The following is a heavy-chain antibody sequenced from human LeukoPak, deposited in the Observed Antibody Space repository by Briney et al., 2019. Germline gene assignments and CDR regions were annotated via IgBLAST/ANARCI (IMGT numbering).Heavy chain of an antibody. CDR3: AKLSPYGSSWHS. V-gene: IGHV3-72*01. CDR2: SRNKANSYTT. J-gene: IGHJ3*01. D-gene: IGHD6-13*01. Sequence: PGGSLRLSRAASGFTFSDHYMDWVRQAPGKGLEWVGRSRNKANSYTTDYTASVKGRFTISRDDSKNSLSLQMNSLKSEDTAVYYCAKLSPYGSSWHSWGQGTMVTVSS. CDR1: GFTFSDHY.